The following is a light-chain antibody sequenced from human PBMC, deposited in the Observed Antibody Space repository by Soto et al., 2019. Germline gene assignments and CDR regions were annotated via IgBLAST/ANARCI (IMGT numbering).Light chain of an antibody. Sequence: DIQMTQSPSTLSASVGDRVTITCRASQSTSRWLAWYQQKPGKAPKVLIYDASSLESGVPSRFSGSASGTEFTLNNSSLQPDDFATYYCQQYNSYLCTFGQGTKVDIK. J-gene: IGKJ1*01. V-gene: IGKV1-5*01. CDR3: QQYNSYLCT. CDR1: QSTSRW. CDR2: DAS.